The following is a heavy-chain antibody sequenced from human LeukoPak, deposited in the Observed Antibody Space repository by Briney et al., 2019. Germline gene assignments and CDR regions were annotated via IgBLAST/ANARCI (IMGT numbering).Heavy chain of an antibody. CDR3: ARLRGITMVRGVIITSPYYYYMDV. V-gene: IGHV4-59*01. D-gene: IGHD3-10*01. Sequence: SETLSLTCTVSGGSISSYYWSWIRQPPGKGLEWIGYIYYSGGTNYNPSLKSRVTISVDTSKNQFSLKLTSVTAADTAVYYCARLRGITMVRGVIITSPYYYYMDVRGKGTMVTISS. CDR2: IYYSGGT. J-gene: IGHJ6*03. CDR1: GGSISSYY.